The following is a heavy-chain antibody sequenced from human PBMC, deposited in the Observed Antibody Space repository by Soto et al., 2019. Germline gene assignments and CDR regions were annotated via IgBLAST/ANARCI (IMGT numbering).Heavy chain of an antibody. V-gene: IGHV1-58*01. Sequence: SVKVSCKASGFTFTSSAVQWVRQARGQRLEWIGWIVVGSGNTNYAQKFQERVTITRDMSTSTAYMELSSLRSEDTAVYYCAANRRYCSSTSCYNYYYYYGMDVWGQGTTVTVSS. CDR1: GFTFTSSA. CDR2: IVVGSGNT. D-gene: IGHD2-2*02. CDR3: AANRRYCSSTSCYNYYYYYGMDV. J-gene: IGHJ6*02.